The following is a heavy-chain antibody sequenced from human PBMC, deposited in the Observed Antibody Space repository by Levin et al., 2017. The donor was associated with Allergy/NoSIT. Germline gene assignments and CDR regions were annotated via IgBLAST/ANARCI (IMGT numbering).Heavy chain of an antibody. Sequence: GGSLRLSCAASGFTFSSIHWVRQAPGKGLEWVAVIWYDGNNKYYEDSVKGRFTISRDNSRTTAYLQMNSLRAEDTAVYYCAREFTGLQSWGQGTLVTVSS. CDR1: GFTFSS. J-gene: IGHJ5*02. CDR2: IWYDGNNK. V-gene: IGHV3-33*01. CDR3: AREFTGLQS. D-gene: IGHD4-11*01.